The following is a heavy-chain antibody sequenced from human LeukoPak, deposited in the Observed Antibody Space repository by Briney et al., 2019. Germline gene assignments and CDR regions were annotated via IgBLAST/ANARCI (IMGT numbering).Heavy chain of an antibody. D-gene: IGHD1-1*01. CDR3: ARDLVGKLDGY. CDR2: IYYSGST. J-gene: IGHJ4*02. Sequence: SSETLSLTCTVSGGSISSYYWNWIRQPPGKGLEWIGYIYYSGSTNYNPSLKSRVTISVDTSKNQFSLKLSSVTAADTAVYYCARDLVGKLDGYWGQGTLVTVSS. CDR1: GGSISSYY. V-gene: IGHV4-59*12.